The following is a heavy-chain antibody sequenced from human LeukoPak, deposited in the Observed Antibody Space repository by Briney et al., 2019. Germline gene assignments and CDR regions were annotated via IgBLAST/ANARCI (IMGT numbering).Heavy chain of an antibody. J-gene: IGHJ6*03. D-gene: IGHD6-19*01. CDR3: ARGRSSGWYSVYYYYYMDV. CDR1: GYSISSGYF. Sequence: SETLSLTCTASGYSISSGYFWGWIRQPPGKGLEWIGSFYHSGITYYNPSLKSRVTISVEMSKNQFSLKLSSVTAADTAVYYCARGRSSGWYSVYYYYYMDVWGKGTTVTVSS. CDR2: FYHSGIT. V-gene: IGHV4-38-2*02.